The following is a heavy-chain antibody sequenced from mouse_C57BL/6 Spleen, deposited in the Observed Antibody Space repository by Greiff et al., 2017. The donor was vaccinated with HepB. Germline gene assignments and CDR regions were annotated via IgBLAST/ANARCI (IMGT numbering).Heavy chain of an antibody. V-gene: IGHV5-6*01. CDR2: ISSGGSYT. CDR1: GFTFSSYG. J-gene: IGHJ1*03. Sequence: EVHLVESGGDLVKPGGSLKLSCAASGFTFSSYGMSWVRQTPDKRLEWVATISSGGSYTYYPDSVKGRFTISRDNAKNTLYLQMSSLKSEDTAMYDCARGPAYFDVWGTGTTVTVSS. CDR3: ARGPAYFDV.